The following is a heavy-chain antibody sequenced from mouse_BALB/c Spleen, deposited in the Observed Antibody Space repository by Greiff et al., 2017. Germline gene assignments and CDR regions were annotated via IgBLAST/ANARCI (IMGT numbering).Heavy chain of an antibody. CDR2: IIPCSGST. CDR1: GYSFTSYC. CDR3: GREIYYFGYRFAY. J-gene: IGHJ3*01. Sequence: DLVKPWASVKLSCKASGYSFTSYCINWIKQRPGQSLEWIGRIIPCSGSTYYNAMFKGKATLTVDTSSSSAHIQLSGLTSEDSAVYFCGREIYYFGYRFAYWGQGTLVTVSA. V-gene: IGHV1S41*01. D-gene: IGHD1-1*01.